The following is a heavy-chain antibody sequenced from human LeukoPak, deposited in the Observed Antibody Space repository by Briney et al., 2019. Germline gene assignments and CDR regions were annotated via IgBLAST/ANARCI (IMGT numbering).Heavy chain of an antibody. J-gene: IGHJ6*03. CDR3: ARTHYCSSTSCYFYYYYMDV. V-gene: IGHV4-39*07. Sequence: SETLSLTCTVSGVSISSSNSYWGWIRQPPGKGLEWIGSIYYSGSTYYNPSLKSRVTISVDTSKNQFSLKLSSVTAADTAVYYCARTHYCSSTSCYFYYYYMDVWGKGTTVTVSS. CDR2: IYYSGST. D-gene: IGHD2-2*01. CDR1: GVSISSSNSY.